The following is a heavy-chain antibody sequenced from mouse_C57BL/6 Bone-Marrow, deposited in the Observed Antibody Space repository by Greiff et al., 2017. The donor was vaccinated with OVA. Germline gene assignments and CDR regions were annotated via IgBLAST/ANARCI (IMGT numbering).Heavy chain of an antibody. CDR1: GYTFTDYN. CDR3: ARSTTESPLEGFDV. J-gene: IGHJ1*03. Sequence: VQLQQSGPELVKPGASVKIPCKASGYTFTDYNMDWVKQSHGKSLEWIGDINPNNGGTIYNQKFKGKATLTVDKSSSTAYMELRSLTSEDTAVYYCARSTTESPLEGFDVWGTGTTVTVSS. V-gene: IGHV1-18*01. CDR2: INPNNGGT. D-gene: IGHD1-1*01.